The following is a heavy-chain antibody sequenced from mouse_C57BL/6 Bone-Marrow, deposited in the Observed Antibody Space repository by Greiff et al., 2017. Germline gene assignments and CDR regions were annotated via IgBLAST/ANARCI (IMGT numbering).Heavy chain of an antibody. CDR2: IHPNSGST. D-gene: IGHD2-12*01. J-gene: IGHJ2*01. CDR1: GYTFTSYW. CDR3: ARHYYSRRHDFDY. V-gene: IGHV1-64*01. Sequence: QVQLQQPGAELVKPGASVKLSCKASGYTFTSYWMHWVQQRPGQGLEWIGMIHPNSGSTNYNEKFKSKATLTVDKSSSTAYMQLSSLTSEDSAVYYCARHYYSRRHDFDYWGQGTTLTVSS.